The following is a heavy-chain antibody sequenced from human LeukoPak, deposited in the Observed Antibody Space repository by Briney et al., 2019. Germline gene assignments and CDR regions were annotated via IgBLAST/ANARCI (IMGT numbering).Heavy chain of an antibody. CDR3: ARDHTGASSSWYSGFDP. V-gene: IGHV1-69*04. J-gene: IGHJ5*02. CDR1: GGTFSSYA. D-gene: IGHD6-13*01. Sequence: ASVKVSCKPSGGTFSSYAISWVRQAPGQGLEWMGRIIPILGIANYAQKFQGRVTITADKSTSTAYMELSSLRSEDTAVYYCARDHTGASSSWYSGFDPWGQGTLVTVSS. CDR2: IIPILGIA.